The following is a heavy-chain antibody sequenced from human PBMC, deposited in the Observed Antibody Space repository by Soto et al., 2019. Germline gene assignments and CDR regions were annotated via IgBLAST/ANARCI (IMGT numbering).Heavy chain of an antibody. Sequence: PSETLFLTCAVSGYSISSDYYWGWIRQPPGKGLEWIGAIYHSRSTYYNPSLRSRVTISADTSKNQFSLNLSSVTAADTAVYFCAREARTLDWYFDLWGRGTLVTVSS. V-gene: IGHV4-38-2*01. CDR3: AREARTLDWYFDL. CDR1: GYSISSDYY. D-gene: IGHD2-2*01. CDR2: IYHSRST. J-gene: IGHJ2*01.